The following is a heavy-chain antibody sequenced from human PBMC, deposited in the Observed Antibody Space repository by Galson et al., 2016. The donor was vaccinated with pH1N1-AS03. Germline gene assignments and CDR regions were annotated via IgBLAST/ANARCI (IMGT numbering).Heavy chain of an antibody. J-gene: IGHJ2*01. CDR3: ATPQRLKVGATSAFDL. D-gene: IGHD1-26*01. CDR1: GYTFSAYY. V-gene: IGHV1-2*06. CDR2: INAKNGDT. Sequence: SVKVSCKASGYTFSAYYMHWVRQAPGQGLEWLGRINAKNGDTDYAPKFRHRLTMTRDTSITTPYLELRSLAAGHTAPYYCATPQRLKVGATSAFDLWGRGTLVTVTS.